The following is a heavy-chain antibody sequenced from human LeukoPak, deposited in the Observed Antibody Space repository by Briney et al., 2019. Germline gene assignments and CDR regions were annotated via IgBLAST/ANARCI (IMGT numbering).Heavy chain of an antibody. D-gene: IGHD6-13*01. CDR1: GYTFTSYY. CDR3: GRAAAGTGYYYYGMDV. V-gene: IGHV1-46*01. J-gene: IGHJ6*02. Sequence: ASVKVSCKASGYTFTSYYMHWVRQAPGQGLEWMGIINPSGGSTNYAQKFQGRVTITADESTSTAYMELSSLRSEDTAVYYCGRAAAGTGYYYYGMDVWGQGTTVTVSS. CDR2: INPSGGST.